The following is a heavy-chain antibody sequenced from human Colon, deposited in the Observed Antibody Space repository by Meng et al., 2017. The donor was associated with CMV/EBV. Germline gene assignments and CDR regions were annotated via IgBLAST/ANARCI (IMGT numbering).Heavy chain of an antibody. V-gene: IGHV1-69*05. D-gene: IGHD3-3*01. J-gene: IGHJ3*02. Sequence: SVQVSCKASGGTFSSYAISWVRQAPGQGLEWMGGIIPIFGTANYAQKFQGRVTITTDESTSTAYMELSSLRSEDTAVYYCARRRRITIFGVVIPGDAFDIWGQGTMVTVSS. CDR1: GGTFSSYA. CDR3: ARRRRITIFGVVIPGDAFDI. CDR2: IIPIFGTA.